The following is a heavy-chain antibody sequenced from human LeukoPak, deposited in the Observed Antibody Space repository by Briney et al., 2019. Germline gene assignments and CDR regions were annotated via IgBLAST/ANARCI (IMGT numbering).Heavy chain of an antibody. V-gene: IGHV3-33*01. CDR3: ARDLMVRGVITSIFDY. Sequence: GRSLRLSCAASGFTFSSYGMHWVRQAPGKGLEWVAVIWYDGSNKYYADSVKGRFTISRDSSKNTLYLQMNSLRAEDTAVYYCARDLMVRGVITSIFDYWGQGTLVTVSS. D-gene: IGHD3-10*01. J-gene: IGHJ4*02. CDR2: IWYDGSNK. CDR1: GFTFSSYG.